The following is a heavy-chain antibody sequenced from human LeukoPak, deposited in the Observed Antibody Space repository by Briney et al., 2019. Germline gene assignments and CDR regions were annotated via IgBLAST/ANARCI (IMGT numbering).Heavy chain of an antibody. V-gene: IGHV4-4*02. CDR2: IYHSGST. D-gene: IGHD3-10*01. Sequence: PSETLSLTCAVSGGSISRSNWWGWVRQPPGKGLEWFGEIYHSGSTNYKPSLKSGVTISVDKSKNQYSLKLSSVTDADTAVYYCAREYNYFGSGIFDYWGQGTLVTVSS. CDR1: GGSISRSNW. CDR3: AREYNYFGSGIFDY. J-gene: IGHJ4*02.